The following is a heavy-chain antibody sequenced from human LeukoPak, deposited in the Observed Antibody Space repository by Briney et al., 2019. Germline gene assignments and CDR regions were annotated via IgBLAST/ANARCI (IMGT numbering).Heavy chain of an antibody. J-gene: IGHJ3*02. CDR3: ASPRALYCSSTSCQTANGAFDI. D-gene: IGHD2-2*01. Sequence: SVKVSCKASGGTFSSYTISWVRQAPGQGLEWMGRIIPILGIANYAQKFHGRVTITADKTTRTAYMELISLRSEDTAVYYCASPRALYCSSTSCQTANGAFDIWGQGTMVTVSS. CDR1: GGTFSSYT. V-gene: IGHV1-69*02. CDR2: IIPILGIA.